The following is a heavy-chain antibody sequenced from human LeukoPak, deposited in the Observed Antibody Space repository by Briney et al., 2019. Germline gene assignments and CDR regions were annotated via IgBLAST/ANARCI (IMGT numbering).Heavy chain of an antibody. CDR1: GGSFSGYY. D-gene: IGHD6-13*01. CDR2: INQRGST. V-gene: IGHV4-34*01. J-gene: IGHJ5*02. Sequence: SETLSLTCAVSGGSFSGYYWSWIRQPPGKGLEWIGEINQRGSTTDNPSLKTRVTISVAMPKNQFSLKLTSVTAADTAVYYSARPRATRYSSSRGWFDPWGQGTLVTVSS. CDR3: ARPRATRYSSSRGWFDP.